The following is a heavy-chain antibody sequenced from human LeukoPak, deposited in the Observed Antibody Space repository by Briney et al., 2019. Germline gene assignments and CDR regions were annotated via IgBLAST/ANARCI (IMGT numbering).Heavy chain of an antibody. CDR1: GFTFSSYG. CDR3: VKSLYGSPYYFDY. Sequence: PGGSLRLSCAASGFTFSSYGMHWVRQAPGKGLEWVAVISYDGSNKYYADSVKGRFTISRDNSKNTLYLQMNSLRAEDTAVYYCVKSLYGSPYYFDYWGQGTLVTVSS. J-gene: IGHJ4*02. CDR2: ISYDGSNK. V-gene: IGHV3-30*18. D-gene: IGHD3-10*01.